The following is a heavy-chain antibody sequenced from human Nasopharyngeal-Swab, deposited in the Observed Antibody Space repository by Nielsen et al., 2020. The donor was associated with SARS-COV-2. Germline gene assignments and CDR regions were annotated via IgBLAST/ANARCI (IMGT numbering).Heavy chain of an antibody. Sequence: SLKISCAASGFTFDDYAMHWARQAPGKGLEWVSGISWNSGSIGYADSVKGRFTISRDNAKNSLYLQMNSLRAEDTALYYCAKAPGGSLLFLFDYWGQGTLVTVSS. CDR3: AKAPGGSLLFLFDY. D-gene: IGHD2-21*02. CDR2: ISWNSGSI. J-gene: IGHJ4*02. CDR1: GFTFDDYA. V-gene: IGHV3-9*01.